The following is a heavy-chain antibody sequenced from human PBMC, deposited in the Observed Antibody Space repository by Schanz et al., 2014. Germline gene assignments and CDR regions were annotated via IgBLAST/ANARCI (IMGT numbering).Heavy chain of an antibody. Sequence: QVQLVQSGAELKNPGASVKVSCKASGYSFSAYYIHWMRQAPGQGLEWLGRFTHISQKFQGRVTMTRDTSISTAYMELSSLTSDDTAVYYCARELCSSTTCYVRYDPWGQGTLVTVSS. CDR3: ARELCSSTTCYVRYDP. V-gene: IGHV1-2*06. J-gene: IGHJ5*02. CDR2: FT. CDR1: GYSFSAYY. D-gene: IGHD2-2*01.